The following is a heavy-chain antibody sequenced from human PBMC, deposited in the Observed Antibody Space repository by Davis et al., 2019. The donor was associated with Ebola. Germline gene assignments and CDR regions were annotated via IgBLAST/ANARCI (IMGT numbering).Heavy chain of an antibody. CDR3: ARALYSSSWANYYYYGMDV. V-gene: IGHV3-73*01. D-gene: IGHD6-13*01. CDR2: IRSKANNYAT. J-gene: IGHJ6*02. CDR1: GFTFSGSA. Sequence: GESLKISCAASGFTFSGSAMHWVRQASGKGLEWLGRIRSKANNYATTYAASVKDRFTISRDDSKNTAYLQMNSLRAEDTAVYYCARALYSSSWANYYYYGMDVWGQGTTVTVSS.